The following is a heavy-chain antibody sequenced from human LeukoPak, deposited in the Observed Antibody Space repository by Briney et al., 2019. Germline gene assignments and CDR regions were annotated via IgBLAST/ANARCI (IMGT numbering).Heavy chain of an antibody. CDR3: ARGGYSSSSIYFDY. J-gene: IGHJ4*02. D-gene: IGHD6-6*01. V-gene: IGHV4-59*12. CDR1: GGSISSYY. Sequence: SETLSLTCTVSGGSISSYYWSWIRQPPGKRLEWIGYIYYSGSTNYNPSLKSRVTISVDTSKNQFSLKLSSVTAADTAVYYCARGGYSSSSIYFDYWGQGTLVTVSS. CDR2: IYYSGST.